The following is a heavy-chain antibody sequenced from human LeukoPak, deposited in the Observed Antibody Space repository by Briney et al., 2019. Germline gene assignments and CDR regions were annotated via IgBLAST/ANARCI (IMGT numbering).Heavy chain of an antibody. D-gene: IGHD6-19*01. V-gene: IGHV4-34*01. CDR2: INHSGST. J-gene: IGHJ4*02. CDR3: ARRDGAVALY. Sequence: SETLSLTCAVYGGSFSGYYWSWIRQPPGKGLEWIGEINHSGSTNYNPSLKSRVTISVDTSKNQFSLKLSSVTAADTAVYYRARRDGAVALYWGQGTLVTVSS. CDR1: GGSFSGYY.